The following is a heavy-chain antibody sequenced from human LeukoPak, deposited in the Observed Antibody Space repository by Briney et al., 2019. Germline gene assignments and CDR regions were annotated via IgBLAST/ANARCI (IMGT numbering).Heavy chain of an antibody. D-gene: IGHD6-19*01. J-gene: IGHJ4*02. CDR2: MYSSGST. CDR1: GGSISSYY. Sequence: PSETLSLTCTVSGGSISSYYGSWIRQAAGKGLEWIGRMYSSGSTNYNPSLKSRVTISLDKSKNQFSLKLSSVTAADTAVYYCARGGSSGPDYWGQGTLVTVSS. V-gene: IGHV4-4*07. CDR3: ARGGSSGPDY.